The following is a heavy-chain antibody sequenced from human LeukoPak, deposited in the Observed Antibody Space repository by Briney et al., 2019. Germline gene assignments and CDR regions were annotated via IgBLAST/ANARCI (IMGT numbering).Heavy chain of an antibody. D-gene: IGHD3-10*01. V-gene: IGHV4-39*07. CDR1: GGSIGSGGYY. Sequence: SETLSLTCTVSGGSIGSGGYYWSWIRQPPGKGLEWIGEINHSGSTNYNPSLKSRVTISVDTSKNQFSLKLSSVTAADTAVYYCARVGGLWFGESSHASFDYWGQGTLVTVSS. CDR2: INHSGST. CDR3: ARVGGLWFGESSHASFDY. J-gene: IGHJ4*02.